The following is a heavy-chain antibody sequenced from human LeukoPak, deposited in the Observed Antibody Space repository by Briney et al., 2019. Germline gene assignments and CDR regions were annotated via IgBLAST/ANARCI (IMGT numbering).Heavy chain of an antibody. D-gene: IGHD3-3*01. CDR3: ARERDDYYFDY. Sequence: GGSLRLSCAASGFTFSGYEMNWVRQAPGKGLEWVSYISRSGTIISYADSVRGRLTISGDNAKNSLYLQMNSLRAEDTAVYYCARERDDYYFDYWGQGTLVTVSS. V-gene: IGHV3-48*03. J-gene: IGHJ4*02. CDR2: ISRSGTII. CDR1: GFTFSGYE.